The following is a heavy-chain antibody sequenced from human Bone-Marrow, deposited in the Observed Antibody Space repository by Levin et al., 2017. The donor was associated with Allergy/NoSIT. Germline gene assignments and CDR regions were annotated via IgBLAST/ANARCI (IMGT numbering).Heavy chain of an antibody. Sequence: GESLKISCAASGFTFSSYAMSWVRQAPGKGLEWVSAISGSGGSTYYADSVKGRFTISRDNSKNTLYLQMNSLRAEDTAVYYCAKREWELLAWGQGTLVTVSS. D-gene: IGHD1-26*01. CDR3: AKREWELLA. CDR1: GFTFSSYA. CDR2: ISGSGGST. J-gene: IGHJ5*02. V-gene: IGHV3-23*01.